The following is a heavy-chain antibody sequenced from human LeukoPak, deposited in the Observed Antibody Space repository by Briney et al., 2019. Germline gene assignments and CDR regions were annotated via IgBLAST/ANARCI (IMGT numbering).Heavy chain of an antibody. Sequence: ASVKVSCKASGYTFTGYHMHWVRQAPGQGLEWMGWINPNSGGTNYAQKFQGRVTMTRDTSISTAYMELSRLRSDDTAVYYCARDNRLLSPIYTRVRVTYGMDAWGQGTTVTVSS. CDR2: INPNSGGT. CDR3: ARDNRLLSPIYTRVRVTYGMDA. CDR1: GYTFTGYH. D-gene: IGHD3-10*01. J-gene: IGHJ6*02. V-gene: IGHV1-2*02.